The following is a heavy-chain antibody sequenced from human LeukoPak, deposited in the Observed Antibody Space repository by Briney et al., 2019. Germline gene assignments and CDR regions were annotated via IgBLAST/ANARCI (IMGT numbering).Heavy chain of an antibody. CDR1: GGSFSGYF. Sequence: SETLSLTCAVYGGSFSGYFWSWIRQPPGKGLEWIGEINHSGTTNYNPSPKSRVTISVDTSKNQFSLKLSSVTAADTAVYYCARVERESYDILTGYSYYFDYWGQGTLVTVSS. D-gene: IGHD3-9*01. V-gene: IGHV4-34*01. J-gene: IGHJ4*02. CDR2: INHSGTT. CDR3: ARVERESYDILTGYSYYFDY.